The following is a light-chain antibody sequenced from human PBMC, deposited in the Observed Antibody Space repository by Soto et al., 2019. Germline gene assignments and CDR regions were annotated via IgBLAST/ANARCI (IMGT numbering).Light chain of an antibody. Sequence: QSALTQPASVSGSPGQSFTISCSGTSSDFVLYNYFSWYQQHPGKAPNLMIYDVSHRPSGVSNRFSGSKSGNTASLTISGLRAEDEADYYCKSFTTSSTGFVFGTATKLTVL. J-gene: IGLJ1*01. CDR2: DVS. CDR1: SSDFVLYNY. V-gene: IGLV2-14*01. CDR3: KSFTTSSTGFV.